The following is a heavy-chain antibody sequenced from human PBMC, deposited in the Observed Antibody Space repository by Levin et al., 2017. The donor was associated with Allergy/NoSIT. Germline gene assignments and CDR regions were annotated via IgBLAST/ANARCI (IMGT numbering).Heavy chain of an antibody. CDR3: ARDNIGLPDAFDI. D-gene: IGHD3-10*01. Sequence: SLKISCAASGFTFDYYSMHWFLQSPGKGLDWFSFISCNIGSIGYSDSVKVRFTISIDNSKNSLYLQMNSLRTEDTALYYCARDNIGLPDAFDIWGQGTMVIVSS. V-gene: IGHV3-9*01. J-gene: IGHJ3*02. CDR1: GFTFDYYS. CDR2: ISCNIGSI.